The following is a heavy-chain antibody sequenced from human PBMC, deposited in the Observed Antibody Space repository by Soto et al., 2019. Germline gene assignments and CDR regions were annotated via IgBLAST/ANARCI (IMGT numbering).Heavy chain of an antibody. J-gene: IGHJ4*02. CDR1: GYSFTSYW. D-gene: IGHD3-22*01. Sequence: GESLKISCKGSGYSFTSYWIGWVRQMPGKGLEWMGIIYPGDSDTRYSPSFQGQVTISADKSISTAYLQWSSLKASDTAMYYCARTYYYDSSGYYWVHHFDYWGQGTPVPVYS. CDR2: IYPGDSDT. CDR3: ARTYYYDSSGYYWVHHFDY. V-gene: IGHV5-51*01.